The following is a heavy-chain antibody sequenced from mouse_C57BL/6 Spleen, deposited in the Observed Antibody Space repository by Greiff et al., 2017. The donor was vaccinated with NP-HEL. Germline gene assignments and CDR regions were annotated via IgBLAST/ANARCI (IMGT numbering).Heavy chain of an antibody. Sequence: EVQVVESEGGLVQPGSSMKLSCTASGFTFSDYYMAWVRQVPEKGLEWVANINYDGSSTYYLDSLKSRFIISRDNAKNILYLQMSSLKSEDTATYYCARDAWDGAYFDYWGQGTTLTVSS. J-gene: IGHJ2*01. D-gene: IGHD4-1*01. CDR3: ARDAWDGAYFDY. CDR1: GFTFSDYY. CDR2: INYDGSST. V-gene: IGHV5-16*01.